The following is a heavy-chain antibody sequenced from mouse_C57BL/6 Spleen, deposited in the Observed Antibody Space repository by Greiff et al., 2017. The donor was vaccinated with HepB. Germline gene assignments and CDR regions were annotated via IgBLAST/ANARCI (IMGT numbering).Heavy chain of an antibody. J-gene: IGHJ2*01. Sequence: VQLQQSGAELVRPGASVTLSCKASGYTFTDYEMHWVKQTPVHGLEWIGAIDPETGGTAYNQKFKGKAILTADKSSSTAYMELRSLTSEDSAVYYCTGFLLRAFDYWGQGTTLTVSS. D-gene: IGHD1-1*01. CDR3: TGFLLRAFDY. CDR1: GYTFTDYE. CDR2: IDPETGGT. V-gene: IGHV1-15*01.